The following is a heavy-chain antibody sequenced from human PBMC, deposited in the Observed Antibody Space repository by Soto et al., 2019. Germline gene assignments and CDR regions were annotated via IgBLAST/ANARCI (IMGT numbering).Heavy chain of an antibody. V-gene: IGHV3-53*01. Sequence: QPGGSLRLSCAASGFTVSSNYMSWVRQAPGKGLEWVSVIYSGGSTYYADSVKGRFTISRDNSKNTLYLQMNSLRAEDTAVYYCARDRRDSKVTHEGFEYWGQGTLVTGSS. CDR1: GFTVSSNY. D-gene: IGHD4-4*01. CDR2: IYSGGST. CDR3: ARDRRDSKVTHEGFEY. J-gene: IGHJ4*02.